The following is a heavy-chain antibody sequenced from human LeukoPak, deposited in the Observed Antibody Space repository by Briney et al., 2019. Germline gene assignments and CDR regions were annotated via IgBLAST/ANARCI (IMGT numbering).Heavy chain of an antibody. Sequence: ASVKVSCKASGYTFTSYYMHWVRQAPGQGLEWMGIINPSGGSTSYAQKFQGRVTMTRDTSTSTVYMELSSLGSEDTAVYYCARETGKPQLSHDAFDIWGQGTMVTVSS. J-gene: IGHJ3*02. CDR3: ARETGKPQLSHDAFDI. D-gene: IGHD2-2*01. CDR1: GYTFTSYY. V-gene: IGHV1-46*01. CDR2: INPSGGST.